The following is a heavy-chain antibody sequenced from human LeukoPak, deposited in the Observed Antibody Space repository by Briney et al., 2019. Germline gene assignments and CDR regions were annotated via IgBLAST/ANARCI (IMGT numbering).Heavy chain of an antibody. CDR2: ISYDGSNK. V-gene: IGHV3-30-3*01. CDR3: ARAVNAFDI. J-gene: IGHJ3*02. CDR1: GFTFSSYA. Sequence: PGRSLRLSCAASGFTFSSYAMHWARQAPGKGLEWVAVISYDGSNKYYADSVKGRFTISRDNSKNTLYLQMNSLRAKDTAVYYCARAVNAFDIWGQGTMVTVSS. D-gene: IGHD3-10*01.